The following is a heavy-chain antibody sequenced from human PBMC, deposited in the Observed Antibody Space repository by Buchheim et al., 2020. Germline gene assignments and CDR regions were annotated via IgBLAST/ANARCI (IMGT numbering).Heavy chain of an antibody. J-gene: IGHJ4*02. CDR1: GYSFTNYW. D-gene: IGHD3-22*01. CDR3: ARHDTPFSDSSGYSRFDY. CDR2: IDPSDSYT. Sequence: EVQLVQSGAEVQKPGESLRISCKGSGYSFTNYWITWVRQMPGKGLEWLGRIDPSDSYTNYSPSFQGHVTIAADKSISTAYLQGSSLKSSDTAMYYCARHDTPFSDSSGYSRFDYWGQGT. V-gene: IGHV5-10-1*01.